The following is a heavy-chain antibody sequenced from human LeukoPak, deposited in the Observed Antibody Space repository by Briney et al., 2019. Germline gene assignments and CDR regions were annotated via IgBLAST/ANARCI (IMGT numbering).Heavy chain of an antibody. Sequence: GGSLRLSCAASGFTFSSYEMNWVRQAPGKGLEWVSYISSSGSTIYYADSVKGRFTISRDNAKNSLYLQMDSLRAEDTAVYYCASIQIMTRGVDPWGQGTLVTVSS. V-gene: IGHV3-48*03. CDR3: ASIQIMTRGVDP. CDR1: GFTFSSYE. CDR2: ISSSGSTI. D-gene: IGHD3-16*01. J-gene: IGHJ5*02.